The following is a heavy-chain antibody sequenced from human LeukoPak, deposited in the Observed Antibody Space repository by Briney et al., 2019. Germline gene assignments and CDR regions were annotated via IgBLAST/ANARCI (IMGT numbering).Heavy chain of an antibody. V-gene: IGHV5-51*01. D-gene: IGHD3-22*01. Sequence: GESLKISCKGSGYSFTSYWIGWVRQMPGKGLEWMGIIYPGDSDTRYSPSFQGQVTISADKSISTAYLQWGSLKASDTATYYCARLRHDSLNNWFDPWGQGTLVTVSS. J-gene: IGHJ5*02. CDR1: GYSFTSYW. CDR3: ARLRHDSLNNWFDP. CDR2: IYPGDSDT.